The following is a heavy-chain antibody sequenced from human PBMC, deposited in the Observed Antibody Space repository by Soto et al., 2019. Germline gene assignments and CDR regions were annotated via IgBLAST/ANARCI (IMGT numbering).Heavy chain of an antibody. J-gene: IGHJ5*02. V-gene: IGHV4-4*07. CDR3: VRDGTKTLRDWFDP. CDR1: GASISGFY. Sequence: PSETLSLTCTVSGASISGFYWSWIRKSAGKGLEWIGRIYATGTTDYNPSLKSRVMMSVDTSKKQFSLKLRSVTAADTAVYYCVRDGTKTLRDWFDPWGQGIAVTVSS. D-gene: IGHD1-1*01. CDR2: IYATGTT.